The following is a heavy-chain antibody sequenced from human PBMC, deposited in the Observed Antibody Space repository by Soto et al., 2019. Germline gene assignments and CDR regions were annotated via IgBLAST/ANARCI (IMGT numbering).Heavy chain of an antibody. CDR2: ISAYNGNT. J-gene: IGHJ4*02. V-gene: IGHV1-18*01. Sequence: QVQLVQSGAEVKKPGASVKVSCKASGYTFISYGISWVRQAPGQGLEWMGWISAYNGNTNYAQNLQGRVTMTTDTSTITAYMELRSLRSDDTAVYYCARAITMVRGVPRFLDYWGQGTLVTVSS. CDR1: GYTFISYG. CDR3: ARAITMVRGVPRFLDY. D-gene: IGHD3-10*01.